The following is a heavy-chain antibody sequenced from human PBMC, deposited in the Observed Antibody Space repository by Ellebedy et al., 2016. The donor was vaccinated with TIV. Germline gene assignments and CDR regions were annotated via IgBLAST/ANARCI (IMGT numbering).Heavy chain of an antibody. V-gene: IGHV4-39*07. CDR3: ARERGIAVTGTAGMDV. D-gene: IGHD6-19*01. CDR1: GGSISSYY. Sequence: SETLSLTCTVSGGSISSYYWSWIRQPPGKGLEWIGSIYYSGSTYYNPSLKSRVTISVDTSKNQFSLKLSSVTAADTAVYYCARERGIAVTGTAGMDVWGQGTTVTVSS. J-gene: IGHJ6*02. CDR2: IYYSGST.